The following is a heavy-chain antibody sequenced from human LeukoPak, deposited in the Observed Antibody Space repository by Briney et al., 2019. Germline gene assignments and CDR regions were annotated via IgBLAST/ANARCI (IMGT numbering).Heavy chain of an antibody. D-gene: IGHD6-19*01. V-gene: IGHV1-2*02. Sequence: ASVKVSCKASGYTFTGSSIHWVRQAPGQGLEWMGWVNPNSGGTNYAQKFQGRFTMTRDTSINTAYMEVSGLRSDDTAVYYCSRGAPTIAMTGTGLDYWGQGTLVAVSS. CDR2: VNPNSGGT. CDR1: GYTFTGSS. CDR3: SRGAPTIAMTGTGLDY. J-gene: IGHJ4*02.